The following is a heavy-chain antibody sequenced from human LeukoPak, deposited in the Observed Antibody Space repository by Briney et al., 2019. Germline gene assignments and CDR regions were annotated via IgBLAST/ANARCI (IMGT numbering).Heavy chain of an antibody. D-gene: IGHD3-10*01. V-gene: IGHV4-59*01. CDR1: GGSISSYY. CDR2: IYYSGST. J-gene: IGHJ4*02. CDR3: ARAAGAWFGELFVDY. Sequence: PSETLSLTCSVSGGSISSYYWSWIRQPPGKGLEWIGYIYYSGSTNYNPSLKSRVTISVDTSKNQFSLKLSSVTAVDTAVYYCARAAGAWFGELFVDYWGQGTLVTVSS.